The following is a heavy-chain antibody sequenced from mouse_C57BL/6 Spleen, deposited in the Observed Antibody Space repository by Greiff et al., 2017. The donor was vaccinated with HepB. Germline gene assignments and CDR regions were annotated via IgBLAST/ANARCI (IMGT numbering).Heavy chain of an antibody. CDR3: ARDEYGSSPWYFDV. D-gene: IGHD1-1*01. CDR1: GFTFSSYA. J-gene: IGHJ1*03. CDR2: ISDGGSYT. V-gene: IGHV5-4*01. Sequence: EVKLVESGGGLVKPGGSLKLSCAASGFTFSSYAMSWVRQTPEKRLEWVATISDGGSYTYYPDNVKGRFTISRDNAKNNLYLQMSHLKSEDTAMYYCARDEYGSSPWYFDVWGTGTTVTVSS.